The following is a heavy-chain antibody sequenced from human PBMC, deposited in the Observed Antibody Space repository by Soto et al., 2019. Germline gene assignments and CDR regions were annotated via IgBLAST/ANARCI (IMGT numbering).Heavy chain of an antibody. J-gene: IGHJ5*02. CDR2: INHTGGT. V-gene: IGHV4-34*01. CDR3: ATRITVFGLLIPPFDP. CDR1: GGSVNGYY. Sequence: SETLSLTCAVYGGSVNGYYWNWIRHPPGKGLEWIGEINHTGGTHYNPSLKSRVTMSVDTSKNQFSLRLSSVTAADTAIYYCATRITVFGLLIPPFDPWGQGTQVTVSS. D-gene: IGHD3-3*01.